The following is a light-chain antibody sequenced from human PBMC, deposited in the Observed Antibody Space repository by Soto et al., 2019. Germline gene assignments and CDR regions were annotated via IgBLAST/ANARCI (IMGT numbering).Light chain of an antibody. J-gene: IGLJ2*01. CDR1: ALPKKY. V-gene: IGLV3-16*01. CDR3: LSADSSGTFVV. Sequence: SYELTQPPSVSVSLGQMARITCSGEALPKKYAYWYQQKPGQFPVLVIYKDRERPSGIPERFSGSSSGTIVTLTISGVQAEDEADYYCLSADSSGTFVVFGGGTKLTVL. CDR2: KDR.